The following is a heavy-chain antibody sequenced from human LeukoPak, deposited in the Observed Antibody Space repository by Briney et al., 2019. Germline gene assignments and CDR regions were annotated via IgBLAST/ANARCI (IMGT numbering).Heavy chain of an antibody. CDR3: ARGVQFDP. Sequence: PGGALRLSCAASGFTLSSYSMNWVRQAPGKGLEWVSSISSSSSYRYYADSVKGRFTISRDNAKNSLYLQMNSLRAEDTAVYYCARGVQFDPWGQGTLVTVSS. D-gene: IGHD3-10*01. J-gene: IGHJ5*02. CDR1: GFTLSSYS. V-gene: IGHV3-21*01. CDR2: ISSSSSYR.